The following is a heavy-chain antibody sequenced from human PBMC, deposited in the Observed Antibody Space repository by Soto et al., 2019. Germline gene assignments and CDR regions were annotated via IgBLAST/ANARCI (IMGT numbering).Heavy chain of an antibody. Sequence: QVQLVQSGAEVKKPGSSVKVSCKASGGTFSSYAISWVRQAPGQGLEWMGGIIPIFGTANSAQKFQGRVKITADESTSTAYMELSSLRPEDTAVYYCARHVPAAGYYYGMDVWGQGTTVTLSS. J-gene: IGHJ6*02. CDR2: IIPIFGTA. CDR3: ARHVPAAGYYYGMDV. CDR1: GGTFSSYA. V-gene: IGHV1-69*12. D-gene: IGHD2-2*01.